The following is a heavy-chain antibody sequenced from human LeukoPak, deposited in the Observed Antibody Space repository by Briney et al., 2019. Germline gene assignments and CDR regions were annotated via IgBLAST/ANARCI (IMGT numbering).Heavy chain of an antibody. CDR3: ARESLNSSSWDNWFDP. CDR2: MNPNSGNT. Sequence: EASVKVSCKASGYTFTSYDINWVRQATGQGLEWMGWMNPNSGNTGYAQKFQGRVTMTRNTSISTAYMELSSLRSEDTAVYYCARESLNSSSWDNWFDPWGQGTLVTVPS. CDR1: GYTFTSYD. J-gene: IGHJ5*02. V-gene: IGHV1-8*01. D-gene: IGHD6-13*01.